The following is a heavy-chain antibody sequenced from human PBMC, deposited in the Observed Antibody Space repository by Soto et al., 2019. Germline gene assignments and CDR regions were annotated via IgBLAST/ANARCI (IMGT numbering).Heavy chain of an antibody. J-gene: IGHJ3*02. CDR3: ATTRGDYSGSYTSFDI. CDR1: GYSFTSYW. D-gene: IGHD1-26*01. Sequence: GESLKISCKGSGYSFTSYWIGWVRQMPGKGLEWMGIIYPGDSDTRYSPSFQGQVTISADKSISTAYLQWSSLKASDTAMYYCATTRGDYSGSYTSFDIWGQGTMVTVSS. CDR2: IYPGDSDT. V-gene: IGHV5-51*01.